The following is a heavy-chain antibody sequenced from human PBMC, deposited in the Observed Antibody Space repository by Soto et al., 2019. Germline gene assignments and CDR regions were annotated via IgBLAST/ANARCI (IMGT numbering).Heavy chain of an antibody. CDR3: TTDPGDYEDF. D-gene: IGHD4-17*01. V-gene: IGHV3-15*01. Sequence: PGGSLRLSCAASGITFTNAWMSWVRQAPGKGLEWVGRIKNKADGGTADYAAPVRGRFTISRDDSKNTLFLQMNSLETEDTVVYYCTTDPGDYEDFWGRGTLVTVSS. CDR1: GITFTNAW. J-gene: IGHJ4*02. CDR2: IKNKADGGTA.